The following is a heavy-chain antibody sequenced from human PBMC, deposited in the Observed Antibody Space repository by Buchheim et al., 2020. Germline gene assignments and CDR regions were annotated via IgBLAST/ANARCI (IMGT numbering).Heavy chain of an antibody. CDR2: ISYDGSNK. J-gene: IGHJ4*02. CDR1: GFTFSSYG. CDR3: AILAVGATTVDY. V-gene: IGHV3-30*03. D-gene: IGHD1-26*01. Sequence: QVQLVESGGGVVQPGRSLRLSCAASGFTFSSYGMHWVRQAPGKGLEWVAVISYDGSNKYYADSVKGRFTISRDNSKNTLYLQMNSLRAEDTAVYYCAILAVGATTVDYWGQGTL.